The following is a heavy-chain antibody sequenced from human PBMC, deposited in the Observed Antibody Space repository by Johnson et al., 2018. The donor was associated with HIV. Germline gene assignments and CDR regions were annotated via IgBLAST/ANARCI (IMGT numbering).Heavy chain of an antibody. D-gene: IGHD2-8*02. CDR2: ISYDGSNK. CDR1: GFTFSIYA. Sequence: QVQLVESGGGVVQPGRSLRLSCAASGFTFSIYAMNWVRQAPGKGLEWVAGISYDGSNKYYADSVKGRFTISRDNSKNTLYLQMNSLRAEDTAVYYCAKSGLFVLVVYAPDVFDFWGQGTMVTVSS. CDR3: AKSGLFVLVVYAPDVFDF. J-gene: IGHJ3*01. V-gene: IGHV3-30-3*02.